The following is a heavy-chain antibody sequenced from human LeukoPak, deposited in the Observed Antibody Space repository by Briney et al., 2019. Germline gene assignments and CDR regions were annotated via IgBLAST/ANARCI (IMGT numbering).Heavy chain of an antibody. V-gene: IGHV1-69*02. CDR1: GGTFSSYT. CDR3: ARVGYYDSSGYYSGFDY. D-gene: IGHD3-22*01. Sequence: ASVKVSCKASGGTFSSYTISWVRQAPGQGLEWMGRIIPILGIANYAQKFQGRVTITADKSTSTAYMELSSLRSEDTAVYYCARVGYYDSSGYYSGFDYWGQGTLVTVSS. CDR2: IIPILGIA. J-gene: IGHJ4*02.